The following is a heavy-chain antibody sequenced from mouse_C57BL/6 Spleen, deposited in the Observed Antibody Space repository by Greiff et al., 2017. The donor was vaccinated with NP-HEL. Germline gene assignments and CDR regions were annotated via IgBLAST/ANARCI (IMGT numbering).Heavy chain of an antibody. Sequence: VQLQQSDAELVKPGASVKISCKVSGYTFTDHTIHWMKQRPEQGLEWIGYIYPRDGSTKYNEQFKSKATLTADKASSTAYMQFTSLTSEDSAVYFCARFYDGYYEYFDVWGTGTTVTVSS. CDR1: GYTFTDHT. CDR3: ARFYDGYYEYFDV. J-gene: IGHJ1*03. CDR2: IYPRDGST. D-gene: IGHD2-3*01. V-gene: IGHV1-78*01.